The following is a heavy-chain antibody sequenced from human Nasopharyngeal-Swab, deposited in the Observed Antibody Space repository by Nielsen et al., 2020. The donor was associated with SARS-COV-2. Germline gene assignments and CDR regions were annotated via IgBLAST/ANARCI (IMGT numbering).Heavy chain of an antibody. V-gene: IGHV1-18*01. Sequence: ASVKVSCKASGYTFTSYGISWVRQAPGQGLEWMGWISAYNGNTNYAQKLQGRVTMTTDTSTSTAYMELRGLRSDDTAVYYCARDAQYQLLGESCDYWGQGTLVTVSS. J-gene: IGHJ4*02. CDR2: ISAYNGNT. CDR3: ARDAQYQLLGESCDY. CDR1: GYTFTSYG. D-gene: IGHD2-2*01.